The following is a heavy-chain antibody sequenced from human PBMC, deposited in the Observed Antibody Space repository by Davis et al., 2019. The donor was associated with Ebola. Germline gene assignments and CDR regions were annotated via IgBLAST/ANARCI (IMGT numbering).Heavy chain of an antibody. V-gene: IGHV1-18*01. D-gene: IGHD2-2*01. CDR1: GGSSSSYA. CDR3: ARDFKVVVPAANYGMDV. Sequence: ASVKVSCKASGGSSSSYATSWVRQAPGQGLEWMGWISAYNGETNYAQKLQGRVTTTTDTSTSTAYMELRSLKSDDTAVYYCARDFKVVVPAANYGMDVWGQGTTVTVSS. J-gene: IGHJ6*02. CDR2: ISAYNGET.